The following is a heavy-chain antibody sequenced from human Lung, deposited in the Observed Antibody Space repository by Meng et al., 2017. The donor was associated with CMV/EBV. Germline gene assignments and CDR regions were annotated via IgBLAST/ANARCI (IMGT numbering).Heavy chain of an antibody. Sequence: SDPLSLTXAVLGWSFIGYFWSWIRQPPGKGLEWIGEINHSGSTNYNPSLESRDTISVDTSKNQFFLKLSSVTAADTAVYYCVRGTVTSRVIVPPFAIKIVYGMDVWGQGTTVTVSS. J-gene: IGHJ6*02. CDR2: INHSGST. V-gene: IGHV4-34*01. CDR3: VRGTVTSRVIVPPFAIKIVYGMDV. D-gene: IGHD2-2*01. CDR1: GWSFIGYF.